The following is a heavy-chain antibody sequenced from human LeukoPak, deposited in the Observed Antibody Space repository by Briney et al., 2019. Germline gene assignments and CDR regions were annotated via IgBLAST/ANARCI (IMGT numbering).Heavy chain of an antibody. V-gene: IGHV1-69*05. CDR2: IIPIFGTA. CDR3: ARDHFVGLAPFDP. CDR1: GGTFSSYA. Sequence: SVKVSCKASGGTFSSYAISWVRQAPGQGLEWMGGIIPIFGTANYAQKFQGRVTITTDESTSTDYMELSSLRSEGTAVYYCARDHFVGLAPFDPWGQGTLVTVSS. D-gene: IGHD2-15*01. J-gene: IGHJ5*02.